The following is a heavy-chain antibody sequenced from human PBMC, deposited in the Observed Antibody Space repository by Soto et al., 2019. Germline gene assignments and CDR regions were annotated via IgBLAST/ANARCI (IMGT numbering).Heavy chain of an antibody. CDR1: GFSFSSYA. D-gene: IGHD3-10*01. V-gene: IGHV3-23*01. CDR3: AKGLWFGELLD. Sequence: SGGSLRLSCAASGFSFSSYAMSWVRQAPGKGLEWVSAISGSGGSTYYADSVKGRFTISRDNSKNTLYLQMNSLRAEDTAVYYCAKGLWFGELLDWGQGTLVTVSS. CDR2: ISGSGGST. J-gene: IGHJ4*02.